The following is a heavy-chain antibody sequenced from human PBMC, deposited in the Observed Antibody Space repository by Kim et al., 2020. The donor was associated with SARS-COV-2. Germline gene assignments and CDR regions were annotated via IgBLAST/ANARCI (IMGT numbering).Heavy chain of an antibody. Sequence: ASVKVSCKASGDIFNRYVMHWVRQAPGQSLEWMGWMNAANGNTKSSQKFQGRLTITWDTSARTAYMDLSSLTSEDTAVYYCARGFCNDVNCFNWFDPWGQGTLVTVSS. J-gene: IGHJ5*02. V-gene: IGHV1-3*01. CDR1: GDIFNRYV. CDR3: ARGFCNDVNCFNWFDP. D-gene: IGHD2-15*01. CDR2: MNAANGNT.